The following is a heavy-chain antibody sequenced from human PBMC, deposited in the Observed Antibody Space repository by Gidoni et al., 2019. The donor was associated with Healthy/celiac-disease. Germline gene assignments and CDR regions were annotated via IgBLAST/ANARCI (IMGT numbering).Heavy chain of an antibody. D-gene: IGHD2-15*01. CDR2: IYWNDDK. CDR3: AHYLSGVVAAPYYYYGMDV. J-gene: IGHJ6*02. CDR1: GFSLSTSGVG. Sequence: QITLKESGPTLVKPTQTLTLTCTFSGFSLSTSGVGVGWIRQPPGKALEWLALIYWNDDKRYSPSLKSRLTITKDTSKNQVVLTMTNMDPVDTATYYCAHYLSGVVAAPYYYYGMDVWGQGTTVTVSS. V-gene: IGHV2-5*01.